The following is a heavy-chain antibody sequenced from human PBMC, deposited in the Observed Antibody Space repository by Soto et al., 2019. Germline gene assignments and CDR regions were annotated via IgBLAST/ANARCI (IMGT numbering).Heavy chain of an antibody. CDR2: LGTAGDT. CDR3: VRSPRGYSGYDYFDS. Sequence: GGSLRLSCAASGFSFSSYDMHWVRQIIGKGLEWVSGLGTAGDTYYPDSVKGRFTISRENAKNSLYLQMNSLRAGDTAVYYCVRSPRGYSGYDYFDSWGRGTLVTVSS. CDR1: GFSFSSYD. V-gene: IGHV3-13*04. J-gene: IGHJ4*02. D-gene: IGHD5-12*01.